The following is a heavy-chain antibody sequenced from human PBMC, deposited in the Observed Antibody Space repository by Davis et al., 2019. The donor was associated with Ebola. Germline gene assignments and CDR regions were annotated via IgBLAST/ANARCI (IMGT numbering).Heavy chain of an antibody. CDR2: IYPGDSDT. CDR3: ARRGGWSGAFLDY. Sequence: KVSCKGSGYTFTTYWIGWVRQMPGKGLEWMGIIYPGDSDTRYSPSFQGQVTISADKSISTAYLQWSSLKASDIAMYYCARRGGWSGAFLDYWGQGTLVTVSS. D-gene: IGHD3-3*02. CDR1: GYTFTTYW. J-gene: IGHJ4*02. V-gene: IGHV5-51*01.